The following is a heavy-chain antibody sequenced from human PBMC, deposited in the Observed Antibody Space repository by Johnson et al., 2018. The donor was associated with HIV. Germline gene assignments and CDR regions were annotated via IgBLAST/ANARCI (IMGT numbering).Heavy chain of an antibody. V-gene: IGHV3-30*18. CDR2: ISYDGGNK. D-gene: IGHD1-26*01. CDR3: AKWSIVGATFSDAFDI. J-gene: IGHJ3*02. Sequence: QVQLVESGGGVVQPGRSLRLSCAASGFTFSSYAMHWVRQAPGKGLEWVAVISYDGGNKYYADSVKGRFTISRDNSKNTLYLQMNSLRAEDTAVYYCAKWSIVGATFSDAFDIWGHGLMVTVSS. CDR1: GFTFSSYA.